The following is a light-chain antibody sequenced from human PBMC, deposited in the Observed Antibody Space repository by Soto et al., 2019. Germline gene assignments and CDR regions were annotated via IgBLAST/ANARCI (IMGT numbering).Light chain of an antibody. J-gene: IGKJ5*01. CDR3: QQRSNWVT. V-gene: IGKV3D-20*02. CDR2: GAS. CDR1: QSVGSSY. Sequence: EIVLTQSPGTLSLSPGERATLSCRASQSVGSSYLAWYQQKPGQAPRLLIYGASTRATGIPARFSGSGSGTDFTLTISSLEPEDFAVYYCQQRSNWVTFGQGTRLEIK.